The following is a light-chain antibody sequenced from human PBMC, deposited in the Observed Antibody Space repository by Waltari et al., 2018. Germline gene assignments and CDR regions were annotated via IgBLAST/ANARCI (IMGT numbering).Light chain of an antibody. CDR3: QQCNGSPWT. V-gene: IGKV1-5*03. J-gene: IGKJ1*01. Sequence: DIQMTQSPSTLSASVGDRVTITCRASQTIDTWVAWYQQKPGKAPQLLIYRESTVQSGVPSRLSGGGYGTEFTRTSSGLQPDDFATYCCQQCNGSPWTFGQGTKVEIK. CDR1: QTIDTW. CDR2: RES.